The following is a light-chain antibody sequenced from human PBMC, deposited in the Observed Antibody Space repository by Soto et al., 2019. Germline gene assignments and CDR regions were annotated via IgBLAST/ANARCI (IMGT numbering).Light chain of an antibody. CDR2: GAS. CDR3: QQYKDWPPWT. V-gene: IGKV3-15*01. J-gene: IGKJ1*01. CDR1: QSVSNN. Sequence: DILMTQSPATLSVSPGDRATLSCMASQSVSNNLAWYQTRPGQAPRLIIYGASTRATGIPARFSGSGSGTEFTLTISSLQSEDFAVYYCQQYKDWPPWTFGQGTKVDIK.